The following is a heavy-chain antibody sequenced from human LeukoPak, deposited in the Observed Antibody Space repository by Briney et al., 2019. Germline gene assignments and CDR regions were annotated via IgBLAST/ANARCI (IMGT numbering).Heavy chain of an antibody. D-gene: IGHD3-22*01. J-gene: IGHJ3*02. CDR1: GGSISSYY. CDR3: ARERSINYYDSSGYPSDAFDI. Sequence: SETLCFICTVSGGSISSYYWSWIRQPPGKGLEGIGYIYYSGSTNYNPSLKSRVTISVDTSKNQLSLKLSSVTAADTAVYYCARERSINYYDSSGYPSDAFDIWGQGTMVTVSS. CDR2: IYYSGST. V-gene: IGHV4-59*01.